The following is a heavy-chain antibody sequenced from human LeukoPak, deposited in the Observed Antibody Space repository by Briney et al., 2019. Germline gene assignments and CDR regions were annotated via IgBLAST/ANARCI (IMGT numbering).Heavy chain of an antibody. CDR1: GGSFSSYA. Sequence: ASVKVSCKSSGGSFSSYAINWVRQAPGQGLEWVGGIIPIFGTPNYAQKFQGRVTITADEATSTDYMELSSLRSEDTAVYYCARKQYYDSGNFDFWGQGTLVTVSS. V-gene: IGHV1-69*13. D-gene: IGHD3-10*01. CDR3: ARKQYYDSGNFDF. CDR2: IIPIFGTP. J-gene: IGHJ4*02.